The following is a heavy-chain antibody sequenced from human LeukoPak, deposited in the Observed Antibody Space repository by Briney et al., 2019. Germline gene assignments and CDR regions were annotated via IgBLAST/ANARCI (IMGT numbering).Heavy chain of an antibody. Sequence: GGSLRLSRAASGFTFSSYAMSWVRQAPGKGLEWVSAISGSGGSTYYADSVKGRFTISRDNSKNTLYLQMNSLRAEDTAVYYCAKGGDYYGSGSYYMIDYWGQGTLVTVSS. CDR2: ISGSGGST. CDR1: GFTFSSYA. CDR3: AKGGDYYGSGSYYMIDY. V-gene: IGHV3-23*01. J-gene: IGHJ4*02. D-gene: IGHD3-10*01.